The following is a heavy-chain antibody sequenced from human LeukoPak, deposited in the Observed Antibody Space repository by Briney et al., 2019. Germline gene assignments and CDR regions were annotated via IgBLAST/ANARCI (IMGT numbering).Heavy chain of an antibody. CDR3: ARAGDDSSGFSDY. CDR2: INPNSGGT. D-gene: IGHD3-22*01. J-gene: IGHJ4*02. Sequence: GASVKVSCKASGYTFTCYYMHWVRQAPGQGLEWMGWINPNSGGTNYAQKFQGWVTMTRDTSISTAYMELSRLRSDDTAVYYCARAGDDSSGFSDYWGQGTLVTVSS. CDR1: GYTFTCYY. V-gene: IGHV1-2*04.